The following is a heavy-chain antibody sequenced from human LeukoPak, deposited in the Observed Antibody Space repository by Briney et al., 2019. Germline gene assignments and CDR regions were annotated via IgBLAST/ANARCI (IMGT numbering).Heavy chain of an antibody. CDR2: INAGKGNT. Sequence: ASVKVSCKASGYTFTSYAMHWVRQAPGQRLEWMGWINAGKGNTKYSQKFQGRVTITRDTSASTAYMELSSLRSEDTAVYYCARLAPVGVRGVIIGYDYWGQGTLVTVSS. CDR3: ARLAPVGVRGVIIGYDY. J-gene: IGHJ4*02. CDR1: GYTFTSYA. V-gene: IGHV1-3*01. D-gene: IGHD3-10*01.